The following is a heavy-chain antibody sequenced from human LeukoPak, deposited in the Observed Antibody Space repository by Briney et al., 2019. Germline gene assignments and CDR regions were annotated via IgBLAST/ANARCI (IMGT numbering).Heavy chain of an antibody. Sequence: GGSLRLSCAASGFTFSSYGMYWVRRAPGKGLEGVAVISYGADNIHCADSEKGRFTISRDNSKSMLYLQMNSLRAEDTAVYYCAKGERDYHYYDGMDVWGRGTTVTVSS. CDR2: ISYGADNI. V-gene: IGHV3-30*18. CDR3: AKGERDYHYYDGMDV. CDR1: GFTFSSYG. J-gene: IGHJ6*02.